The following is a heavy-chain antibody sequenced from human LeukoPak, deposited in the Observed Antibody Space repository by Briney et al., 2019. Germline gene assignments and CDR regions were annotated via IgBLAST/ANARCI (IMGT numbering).Heavy chain of an antibody. CDR1: GLTFSSYS. D-gene: IGHD1-1*01. CDR3: ARDRSTGTTDY. CDR2: ISSSSSYI. V-gene: IGHV3-21*01. Sequence: GGSLRLSCVASGLTFSSYSMNWVRQAPGKGLEWVSSISSSSSYIYYADSVKGRFTISRDNAKNSLYLQMNSLRAEDTAVYYCARDRSTGTTDYWGQGTLVTVSS. J-gene: IGHJ4*02.